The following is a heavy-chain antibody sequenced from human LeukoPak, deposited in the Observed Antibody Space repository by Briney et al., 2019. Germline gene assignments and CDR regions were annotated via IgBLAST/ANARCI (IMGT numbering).Heavy chain of an antibody. Sequence: SQTLSLTCTVSGGSISSSSYYWGWIRQPPGKGLEWIGSIYYSGSTYYNPSLKSRVTISVDTSKNQFSLKLSSVTAADTAVYYCAREKYYYASSGYTIGTWGQGTLVTVSS. CDR2: IYYSGST. CDR1: GGSISSSSYY. CDR3: AREKYYYASSGYTIGT. V-gene: IGHV4-39*07. J-gene: IGHJ5*02. D-gene: IGHD3-22*01.